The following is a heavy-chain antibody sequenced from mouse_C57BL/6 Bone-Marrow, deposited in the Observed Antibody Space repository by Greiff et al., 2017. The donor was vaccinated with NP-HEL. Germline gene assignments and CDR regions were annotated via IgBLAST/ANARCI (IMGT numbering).Heavy chain of an antibody. CDR1: GFNIKDDY. Sequence: EVQVVESGAELVRPGASVKLSCTASGFNIKDDYMHWVKQRPEQGLEWIGWIDPENGDTEYASKFQGKAPITADTSSNTAYLQLSSLTSEDTAVYYCTTYRGGFAYWGQGTLVTVSA. D-gene: IGHD2-12*01. J-gene: IGHJ3*01. CDR3: TTYRGGFAY. CDR2: IDPENGDT. V-gene: IGHV14-4*01.